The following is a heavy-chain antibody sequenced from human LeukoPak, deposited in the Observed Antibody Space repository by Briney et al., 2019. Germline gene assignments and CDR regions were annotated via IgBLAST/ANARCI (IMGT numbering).Heavy chain of an antibody. V-gene: IGHV4-61*02. D-gene: IGHD3-10*01. Sequence: SETLSLTCTVSGGSISSSSFYWSWIRQPAGKGLEWIGRIYTSGGTSYNPSLKSRVTISVDTSKNQFSLKLTSVTAADTAVYYCARVAASYGSGTYTRKNYYYSHMDVWGKGTTVTISS. CDR1: GGSISSSSFY. CDR3: ARVAASYGSGTYTRKNYYYSHMDV. CDR2: IYTSGGT. J-gene: IGHJ6*03.